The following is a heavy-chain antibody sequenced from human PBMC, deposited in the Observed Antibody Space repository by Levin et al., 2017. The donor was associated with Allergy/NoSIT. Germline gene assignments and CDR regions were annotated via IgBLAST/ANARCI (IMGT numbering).Heavy chain of an antibody. D-gene: IGHD3-3*01. CDR1: GYTFTGHY. CDR3: ARSWSGYYRPETLFDY. V-gene: IGHV1-2*02. J-gene: IGHJ4*02. CDR2: INPNSGGT. Sequence: AASVKVSCKPSGYTFTGHYMHWVRQAPGQGLEWMGWINPNSGGTNYAQKFQGRVTMTRDTSISTAYMEMSRLRSDDTAVYYCARSWSGYYRPETLFDYWGQGTLVTVSS.